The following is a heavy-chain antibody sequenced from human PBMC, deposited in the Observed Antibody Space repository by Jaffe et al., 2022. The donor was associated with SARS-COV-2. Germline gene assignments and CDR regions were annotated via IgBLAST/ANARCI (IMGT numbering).Heavy chain of an antibody. Sequence: EVQLVESGGGLIQPGGSLRLSCAASGFTVSSNFMSWVRQAPGKGLEWVSIIYIGTSTFYADSVKGRFTISRDNSKNTLYLQMNSLRAEDTALYHCARGRAYSHSPFDFWGQGTLVTVSS. CDR1: GFTVSSNF. CDR2: IYIGTST. CDR3: ARGRAYSHSPFDF. V-gene: IGHV3-53*01. J-gene: IGHJ4*02. D-gene: IGHD6-13*01.